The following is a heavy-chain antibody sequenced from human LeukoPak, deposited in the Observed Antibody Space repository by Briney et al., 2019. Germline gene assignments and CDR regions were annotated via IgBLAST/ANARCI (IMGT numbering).Heavy chain of an antibody. D-gene: IGHD6-6*01. CDR3: AREKGIAARGWFDP. Sequence: GGSLRLSCAASGFTVSSNYMSWVRQAPGKGLEWVSVIYSGGSTYYADSVKGRFTISRDTSKNTLYLQMNSLRAEDTAVYYCAREKGIAARGWFDPWGQGTLVTVS. CDR1: GFTVSSNY. CDR2: IYSGGST. J-gene: IGHJ5*02. V-gene: IGHV3-66*02.